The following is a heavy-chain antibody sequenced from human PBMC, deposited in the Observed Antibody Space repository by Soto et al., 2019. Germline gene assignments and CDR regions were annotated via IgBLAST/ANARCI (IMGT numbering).Heavy chain of an antibody. V-gene: IGHV4-39*01. D-gene: IGHD3-22*01. CDR3: ARRRSITYYYDSSGYLDWYFDL. CDR1: GGSISSSSYY. J-gene: IGHJ2*01. Sequence: SETLSLTCTVSGGSISSSSYYWCWIRQPPGKGLEWIGSIYCSGSTYYNPSLKSRVTISVDTSKNQFSLKLSSVTAADTAVYYCARRRSITYYYDSSGYLDWYFDLWGRGTLVTVSS. CDR2: IYCSGST.